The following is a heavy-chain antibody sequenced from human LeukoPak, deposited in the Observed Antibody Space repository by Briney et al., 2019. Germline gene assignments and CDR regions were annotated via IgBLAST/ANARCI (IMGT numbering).Heavy chain of an antibody. Sequence: GSLTLSCAVSGGTFDSYGMYWVRHAPGKGLEWVWLISLDGGSSYYADSVKGRFTISRDNSKNSLYLQMNSLRAEVTPLSYCAKDEGSAYCSSTSCLNVYYGMDVWGQGTTVTVSS. D-gene: IGHD2-2*01. J-gene: IGHJ6*02. CDR2: ISLDGGSS. CDR1: GGTFDSYG. CDR3: AKDEGSAYCSSTSCLNVYYGMDV. V-gene: IGHV3-43D*03.